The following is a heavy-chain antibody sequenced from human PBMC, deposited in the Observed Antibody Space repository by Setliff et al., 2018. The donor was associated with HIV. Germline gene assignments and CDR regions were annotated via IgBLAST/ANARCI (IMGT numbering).Heavy chain of an antibody. D-gene: IGHD6-6*01. CDR2: IYPGDSDT. J-gene: IGHJ3*02. CDR1: RYSFTSYW. V-gene: IGHV5-51*01. CDR3: ARQRSIAARPNSAFDI. Sequence: ESLKISCKGSRYSFTSYWIAWVRQMPGKGLEWMGIIYPGDSDTRYSPSFQGQVTISADKSISTAYLQWSSLKASDTAMYYCARQRSIAARPNSAFDIWGQGTMVTV.